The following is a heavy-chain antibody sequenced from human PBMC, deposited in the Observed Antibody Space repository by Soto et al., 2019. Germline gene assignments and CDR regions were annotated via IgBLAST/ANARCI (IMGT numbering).Heavy chain of an antibody. D-gene: IGHD6-13*01. CDR3: VKDPRIAAAGTGWFDP. CDR2: ISSNGGST. J-gene: IGHJ5*02. CDR1: GFTFSSYA. V-gene: IGHV3-64D*06. Sequence: PGGSLRLSCSASGFTFSSYAMHWVRQAPGKGLEYVSAISSNGGSTYYADSVKGRFTISRDNSKNTLYLQMSSLRAEDTAVYYCVKDPRIAAAGTGWFDPWGQGTLVTVSS.